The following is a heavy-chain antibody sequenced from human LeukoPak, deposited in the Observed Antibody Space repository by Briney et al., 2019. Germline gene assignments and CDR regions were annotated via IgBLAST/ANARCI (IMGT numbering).Heavy chain of an antibody. CDR3: ARVWTDSGSYYDDRGAFDY. CDR2: IYYSGST. CDR1: GGSISSGSYF. Sequence: PSETLSLTCTVSGGSISSGSYFWTWIRQPPGKGLEWIGYIYYSGSTNYNPSLKSRVTMSVDTSKNQFSLKLTSVTAADTAVYYCARVWTDSGSYYDDRGAFDYWGQGTLVTVSS. V-gene: IGHV4-61*01. D-gene: IGHD1-26*01. J-gene: IGHJ4*02.